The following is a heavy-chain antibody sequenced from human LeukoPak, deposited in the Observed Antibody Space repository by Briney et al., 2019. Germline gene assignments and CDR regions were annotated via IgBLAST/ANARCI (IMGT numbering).Heavy chain of an antibody. Sequence: GGSLRLSCAASGFTFSSYAMHWVRQAPGKGLEWVAVISYDGSNKYYADSVKGRFTISRDNSKNTLYLQRNSLRAEDTAVYYCARVEGYCSGGSCYEHYFDYWGQGTLVTVSS. CDR2: ISYDGSNK. V-gene: IGHV3-30*04. D-gene: IGHD2-15*01. J-gene: IGHJ4*02. CDR3: ARVEGYCSGGSCYEHYFDY. CDR1: GFTFSSYA.